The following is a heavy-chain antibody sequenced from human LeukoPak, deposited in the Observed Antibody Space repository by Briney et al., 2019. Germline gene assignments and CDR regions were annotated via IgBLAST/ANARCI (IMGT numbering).Heavy chain of an antibody. CDR1: GFTFSSYW. CDR3: ARGRHFGSGTHYMAFYSDS. D-gene: IGHD3-10*01. J-gene: IGHJ4*02. CDR2: VKYDGSEK. Sequence: GGSLRLSCAASGFTFSSYWMSWVRQAPGKGLEWVANVKYDGSEKYYVDSVKGRFTISRDNAKNSLYLQMNSLRAEDTAVYYCARGRHFGSGTHYMAFYSDSWGQGTLVTVSS. V-gene: IGHV3-7*04.